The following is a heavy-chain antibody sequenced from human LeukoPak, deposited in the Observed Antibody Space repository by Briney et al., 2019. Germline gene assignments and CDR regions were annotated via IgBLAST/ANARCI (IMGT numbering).Heavy chain of an antibody. CDR3: ARVSDGDSGAFDI. V-gene: IGHV4-31*03. CDR2: IYYSGST. CDR1: GGSISSGGYY. Sequence: SETLSLICTVSGGSISSGGYYWSWIRQHPGKGLEWIGYIYYSGSTYYNPSLKSRVTISVDTSKNQFSLKLSSVTAADTAVYYCARVSDGDSGAFDIWGQGTMVTVSS. J-gene: IGHJ3*02. D-gene: IGHD4-17*01.